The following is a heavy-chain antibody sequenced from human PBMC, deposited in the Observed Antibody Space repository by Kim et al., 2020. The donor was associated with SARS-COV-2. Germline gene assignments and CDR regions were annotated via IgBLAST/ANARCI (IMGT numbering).Heavy chain of an antibody. CDR1: GLDINANW. CDR2: INQDGSQA. CDR3: ARRGLTSKSPDEF. V-gene: IGHV3-7*01. Sequence: GGSLRLSCIASGLDINANWMTWVRQGPGRGLEWVANINQDGSQAYYVDSVKGRFTISRDRARNSVYLQLNSLSVEDTAIYSCARRGLTSKSPDEFWGQGT. D-gene: IGHD2-2*01. J-gene: IGHJ4*02.